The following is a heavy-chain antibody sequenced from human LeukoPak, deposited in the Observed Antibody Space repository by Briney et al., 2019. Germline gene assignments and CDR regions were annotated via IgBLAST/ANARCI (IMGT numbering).Heavy chain of an antibody. CDR1: GYTFTTYP. CDR2: INTNTGNP. CDR3: ARRSEHSDGYRPTFDP. Sequence: ASVKVSCKASGYTFTTYPMNWVRQAPGQGLEWMGWINTNTGNPTYAQAFTGRFVFSLDTSVSTAYLQISSLKAEDTAVYYCARRSEHSDGYRPTFDPWGQGTLVTVSS. V-gene: IGHV7-4-1*02. D-gene: IGHD3-22*01. J-gene: IGHJ5*02.